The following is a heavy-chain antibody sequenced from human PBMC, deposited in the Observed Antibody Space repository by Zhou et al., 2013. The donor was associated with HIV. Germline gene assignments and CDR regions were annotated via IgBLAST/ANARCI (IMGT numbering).Heavy chain of an antibody. Sequence: QVQLVQSGAEVKKPGSSVKVSCKASGGTFSTYAINWVRQAPGQGLEWMGWISAYNGKTNYAQKLQGRVTMTTDKSTSTAYMELRSLRSDDTAVYYCARWAVAVTAHNYGMDVWGQGTTVTVSS. CDR1: GGTFSTYA. CDR3: ARWAVAVTAHNYGMDV. D-gene: IGHD2-21*02. CDR2: ISAYNGKT. J-gene: IGHJ6*02. V-gene: IGHV1-18*01.